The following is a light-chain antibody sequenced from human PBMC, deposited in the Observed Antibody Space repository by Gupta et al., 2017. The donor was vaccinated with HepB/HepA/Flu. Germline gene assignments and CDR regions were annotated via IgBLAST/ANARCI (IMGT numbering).Light chain of an antibody. CDR2: SAY. CDR3: LLSGGDGWV. V-gene: IGLV7-43*01. CDR1: TGAGTGAYY. J-gene: IGLJ3*02. Sequence: QPVVTQEPSLTVSPGGTVTLTCASGTGAGTGAYYPNWFQQKPGQDPRALIYSAYNNNSWTPARFSGSLHGGKAALTLAGVQPEDEDDYYGLLSGGDGWVFGGGTKLTVL.